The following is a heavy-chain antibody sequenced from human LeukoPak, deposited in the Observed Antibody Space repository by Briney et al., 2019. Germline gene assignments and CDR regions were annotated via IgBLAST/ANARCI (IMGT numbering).Heavy chain of an antibody. D-gene: IGHD3-10*01. CDR2: ITYDGYYK. J-gene: IGHJ4*02. Sequence: GGSLRLSCAASGFTFTSYGMHWVRQAPGKGLEWVALITYDGYYKYYSDSVRGRFTISSDTSKNTLYLQMNSLRAEDTAVYYCARDLSPVVRASPMGYWGQGTLVTVSS. CDR1: GFTFTSYG. V-gene: IGHV3-30*03. CDR3: ARDLSPVVRASPMGY.